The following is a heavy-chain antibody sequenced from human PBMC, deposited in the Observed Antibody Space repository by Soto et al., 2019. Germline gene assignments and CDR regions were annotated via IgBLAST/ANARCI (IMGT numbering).Heavy chain of an antibody. CDR3: ARDTSMDPYYFDY. CDR2: IYYSVST. J-gene: IGHJ4*02. Sequence: TSETLSLTCNVSGGSISSHYWSWIRQPPGKGLEWIGYIYYSVSTYYNPSLKSRVTISVDTSKNQFSLKLTSVTAADTAVYYCARDTSMDPYYFDYWGQGTLVTVSS. V-gene: IGHV4-59*11. CDR1: GGSISSHY. D-gene: IGHD2-8*01.